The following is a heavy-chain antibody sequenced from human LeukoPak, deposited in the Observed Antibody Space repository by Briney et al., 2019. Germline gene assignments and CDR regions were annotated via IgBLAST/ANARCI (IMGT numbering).Heavy chain of an antibody. Sequence: PGGSLRLSCAASGFTFSNYAMSWVRQAPGKGLEWVSGISGSGGATYYADSVKGRFTISRDNSKNTLYLQMNSLRAEDTAVYYCAKDVDTAMVHWGQGTLVTVSS. V-gene: IGHV3-23*01. CDR1: GFTFSNYA. CDR2: ISGSGGAT. D-gene: IGHD5-18*01. CDR3: AKDVDTAMVH. J-gene: IGHJ4*02.